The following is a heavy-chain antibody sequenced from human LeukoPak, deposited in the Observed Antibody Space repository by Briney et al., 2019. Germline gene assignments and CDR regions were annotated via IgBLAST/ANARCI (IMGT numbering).Heavy chain of an antibody. CDR2: IYTSGTT. Sequence: SQTLSLTCTVSGDSISSGSYYWHWMRQPAGKGPEWIGRIYTSGTTNYNPSLKSRVTISVDTSKNQFSLKLRSVTAADTAVYYCARQRWGVVAANYYYYMDVWGKGTTVTISS. CDR1: GDSISSGSYY. J-gene: IGHJ6*03. D-gene: IGHD2-15*01. CDR3: ARQRWGVVAANYYYYMDV. V-gene: IGHV4-61*02.